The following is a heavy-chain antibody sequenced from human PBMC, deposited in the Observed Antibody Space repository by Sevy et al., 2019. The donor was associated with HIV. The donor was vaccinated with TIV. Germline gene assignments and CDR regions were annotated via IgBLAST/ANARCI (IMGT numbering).Heavy chain of an antibody. CDR2: IYYNGHI. D-gene: IGHD1-26*01. CDR3: AGENAWGRGYS. J-gene: IGHJ4*02. V-gene: IGHV4-59*08. Sequence: SETLSLTCTVSGGSITSLYWNWIRQPPGKGLEWIANIYYNGHINYNPSLKRRVTLSLDTSKNKFSLRLISVTAADTAMYYCAGENAWGRGYSWGQGTLVTVSS. CDR1: GGSITSLY.